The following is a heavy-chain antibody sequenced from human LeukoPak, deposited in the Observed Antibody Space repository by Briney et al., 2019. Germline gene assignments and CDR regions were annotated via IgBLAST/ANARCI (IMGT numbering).Heavy chain of an antibody. CDR2: IYPGDSDV. CDR1: GYSFTDFW. V-gene: IGHV5-51*01. D-gene: IGHD3-10*01. CDR3: ARHSHITIVRGRQEFYYYGMDV. Sequence: GESLKISCKAPGYSFTDFWFGWVRQMPGKGLEWMGIIYPGDSDVRYSPSFQGQVTISTDKPTSTAYLEWSSLKASDSAMYYCARHSHITIVRGRQEFYYYGMDVWGQGTTVTVSS. J-gene: IGHJ6*02.